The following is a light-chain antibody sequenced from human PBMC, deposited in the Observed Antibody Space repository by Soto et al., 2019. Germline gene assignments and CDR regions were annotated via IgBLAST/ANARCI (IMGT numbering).Light chain of an antibody. CDR1: QSVSSNY. V-gene: IGKV3D-7*01. CDR2: AAS. Sequence: DIGMKQPPANVSASQGERAIHYCRSSQSVSSNYLAWYQQKPGQAHRLLISAASSRATGIPDRFSGSGSGTDFTLTISCLQSEDFAIYYCQQYDLRPLTFGGGTKVDIK. J-gene: IGKJ4*01. CDR3: QQYDLRPLT.